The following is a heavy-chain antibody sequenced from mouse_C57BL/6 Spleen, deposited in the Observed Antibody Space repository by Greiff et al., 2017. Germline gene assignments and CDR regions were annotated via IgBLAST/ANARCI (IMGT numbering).Heavy chain of an antibody. D-gene: IGHD2-1*01. V-gene: IGHV1-39*01. J-gene: IGHJ4*01. CDR2: INPNYGTT. Sequence: EVQRVESGPELVKPGASVKISCKASGYSFTDYNMNWVKQSNGKSLEWIGVINPNYGTTSYNQKFKGKATLTLDQSSSSAYMQLNSLTSEDSAVYYCARSIYYGNYASMDYWGQGTSVTVSS. CDR1: GYSFTDYN. CDR3: ARSIYYGNYASMDY.